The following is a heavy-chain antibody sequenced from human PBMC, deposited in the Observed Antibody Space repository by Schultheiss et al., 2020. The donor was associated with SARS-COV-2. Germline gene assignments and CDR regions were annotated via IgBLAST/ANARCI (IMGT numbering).Heavy chain of an antibody. V-gene: IGHV1-46*01. D-gene: IGHD1-26*01. Sequence: ASVKVSCKASGGTFSSYAISWVRQAPGQGLEGMGIINPSDGWRSYGQKFQGRVTMTTETSTSTAYMELRSLRSDDTAVYYCARGGGSQDYYYYYGMDVWGQGTTVTVSS. CDR1: GGTFSSYA. J-gene: IGHJ6*02. CDR3: ARGGGSQDYYYYYGMDV. CDR2: INPSDGWR.